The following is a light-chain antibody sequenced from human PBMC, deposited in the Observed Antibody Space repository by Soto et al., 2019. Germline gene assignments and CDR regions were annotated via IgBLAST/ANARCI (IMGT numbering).Light chain of an antibody. J-gene: IGKJ5*01. CDR1: QDISNY. V-gene: IGKV1-27*01. CDR3: QKYSSAPRA. CDR2: AAS. Sequence: DIPMTQSPSSLSASVGDRVTITCRASQDISNYLAWYQQKPGKVPKLLIYAASTLQSGVPSRFSGSGSGTDFTLTISSLQPEDVATYYCQKYSSAPRAFGQGTRLEIK.